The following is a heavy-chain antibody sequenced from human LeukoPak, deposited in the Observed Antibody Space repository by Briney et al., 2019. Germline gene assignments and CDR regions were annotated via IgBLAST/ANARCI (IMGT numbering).Heavy chain of an antibody. Sequence: GGSLRLSCAASGFTFSTYDMSWVRQAPGKGLEWVSTITAGGRGATYYADSVKGRFTMSRDRSSKTLSLQMNRLRVGDTGVYYCAELNGRINWFDPWGQGTLVTVSS. V-gene: IGHV3-23*01. CDR3: AELNGRINWFDP. CDR1: GFTFSTYD. D-gene: IGHD1-1*01. J-gene: IGHJ5*02. CDR2: ITAGGRGAT.